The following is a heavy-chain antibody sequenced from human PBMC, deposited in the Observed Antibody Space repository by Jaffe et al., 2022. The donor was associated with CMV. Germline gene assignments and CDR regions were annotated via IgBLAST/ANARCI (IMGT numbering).Heavy chain of an antibody. D-gene: IGHD3-10*01. J-gene: IGHJ3*02. CDR3: ATVFRGGEWFGEPTGAFDI. CDR2: ISGSGGST. Sequence: EVQLLESGGGLVQPGGSLRLSCAASGFTFSSYAMSWVRQAPGKGLEWVSAISGSGGSTYYADSVKGRFTISRDNSKNTLYLQMNSLRAEDTAVYYCATVFRGGEWFGEPTGAFDIWGQGTMVTVSS. V-gene: IGHV3-23*01. CDR1: GFTFSSYA.